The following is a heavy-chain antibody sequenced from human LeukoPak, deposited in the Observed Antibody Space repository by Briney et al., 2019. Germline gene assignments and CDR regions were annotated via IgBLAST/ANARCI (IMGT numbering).Heavy chain of an antibody. CDR3: ARLSTTYYYGSGSYPLPYFFHY. CDR1: GGSISSSSSY. Sequence: SETLSLTCTVSGGSISSSSSYWGWIRQPPGKGLECIANIYYSGTTSYNPSPKRRVTISVDTSKNQFSLRLSSVTAADTAVYYCARLSTTYYYGSGSYPLPYFFHYWGQGTLVTVSS. D-gene: IGHD3-10*01. J-gene: IGHJ4*02. CDR2: IYYSGTT. V-gene: IGHV4-39*01.